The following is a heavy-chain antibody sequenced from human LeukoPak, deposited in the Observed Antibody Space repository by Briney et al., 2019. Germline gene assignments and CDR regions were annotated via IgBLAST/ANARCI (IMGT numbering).Heavy chain of an antibody. J-gene: IGHJ4*02. CDR3: ASGDYGDPPLNY. D-gene: IGHD4/OR15-4a*01. V-gene: IGHV1-18*01. CDR2: ISAYNGNT. CDR1: GYTFSGYG. Sequence: ASVKVSCKASGYTFSGYGFSWVRQAPGQGLEWMGWISAYNGNTNYAQKLQGRVTMTTGTSTSTAYMELRSLRSDDTAVYYCASGDYGDPPLNYWGQGTLVTVSS.